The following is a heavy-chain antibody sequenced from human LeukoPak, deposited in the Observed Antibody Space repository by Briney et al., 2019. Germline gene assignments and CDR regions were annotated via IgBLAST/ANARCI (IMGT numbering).Heavy chain of an antibody. D-gene: IGHD4-17*01. J-gene: IGHJ4*02. CDR1: GFTFSRYG. CDR3: ARDRRYGALYYLDY. Sequence: GGSLRLSCAASGFTFSRYGMHWVRQAPGKGLEWVALIWYDGNDKYYADSVKGRFTFTRDNSKDTLYPQMNSLRAEDTAVYYCARDRRYGALYYLDYWGQGTLVTVSS. V-gene: IGHV3-33*01. CDR2: IWYDGNDK.